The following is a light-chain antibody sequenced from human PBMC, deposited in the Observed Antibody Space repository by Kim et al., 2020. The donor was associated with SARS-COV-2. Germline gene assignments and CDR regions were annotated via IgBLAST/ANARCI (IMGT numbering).Light chain of an antibody. CDR3: AAWDDSLNGVI. V-gene: IGLV1-44*01. CDR1: RSNIGSNA. Sequence: ELTQPPSASGTPGQRVTISCSGSRSNIGSNAVNWYQQLPGTAPKLLIYSNDHRPSGVPDRFSGSKSGTSASLAISGLQSEDEADYYCAAWDDSLNGVIFGGGTQLAVL. J-gene: IGLJ2*01. CDR2: SND.